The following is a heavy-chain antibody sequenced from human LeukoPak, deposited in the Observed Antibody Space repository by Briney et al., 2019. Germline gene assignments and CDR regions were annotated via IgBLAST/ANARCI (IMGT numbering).Heavy chain of an antibody. Sequence: GGSLRLSCATSGFTFSNAWMSWVRQAPGKGLEWVGRIKSKIDGGTTDYAAPVKGRFTISRDDSKNTLYLQMNSLKTEDTAVYYCTPGGFTMVRGVIPGPFDYWGQGTLVTVSS. CDR3: TPGGFTMVRGVIPGPFDY. D-gene: IGHD3-10*01. J-gene: IGHJ4*02. V-gene: IGHV3-15*01. CDR2: IKSKIDGGTT. CDR1: GFTFSNAW.